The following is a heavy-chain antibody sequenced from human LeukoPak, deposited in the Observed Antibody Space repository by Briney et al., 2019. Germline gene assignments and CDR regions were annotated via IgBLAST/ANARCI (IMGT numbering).Heavy chain of an antibody. CDR3: ARDFGVRYCSSTSCPRYFDY. CDR1: GYTFTSYD. CDR2: MNPNSGNT. J-gene: IGHJ4*02. V-gene: IGHV1-8*01. D-gene: IGHD2-2*01. Sequence: ASVKVSCKASGYTFTSYDINWVRQATGQGLEWMGWMNPNSGNTGYAQKFQGRVTMTRNTSISTAYMELRSLRSDDTAVYYCARDFGVRYCSSTSCPRYFDYWGQGTLVTVSS.